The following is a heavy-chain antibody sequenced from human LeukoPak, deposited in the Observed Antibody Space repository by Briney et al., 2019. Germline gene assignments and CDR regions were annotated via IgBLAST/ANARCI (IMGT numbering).Heavy chain of an antibody. Sequence: GASVKVSCQTSGYTFSDFYLNWVRQAPGQGLEWMGWINPYSGALISAQSLQGRLTMTWDTSTGTAYMELTRLTSDDTAVYYCATATVTHTRDPWGQGTPVTVSS. CDR2: INPYSGAL. D-gene: IGHD1-1*01. CDR1: GYTFSDFY. CDR3: ATATVTHTRDP. V-gene: IGHV1-2*02. J-gene: IGHJ5*02.